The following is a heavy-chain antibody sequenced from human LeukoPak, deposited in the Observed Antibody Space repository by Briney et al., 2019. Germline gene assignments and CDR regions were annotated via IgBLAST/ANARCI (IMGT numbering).Heavy chain of an antibody. CDR3: ASRVEMATIVGYYYGMDV. D-gene: IGHD5-24*01. Sequence: PSETLSLTCAVSGGSISSSNWWSWVRQPPGKGLEWIGEIYHSGSTNYNPSLKSRVTISVDKSKNQFSLKLSSVTAADTAVYYCASRVEMATIVGYYYGMDVWGQGTTVTVSS. V-gene: IGHV4-4*02. CDR1: GGSISSSNW. J-gene: IGHJ6*02. CDR2: IYHSGST.